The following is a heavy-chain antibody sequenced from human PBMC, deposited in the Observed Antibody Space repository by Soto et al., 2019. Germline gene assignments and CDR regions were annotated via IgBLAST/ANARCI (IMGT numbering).Heavy chain of an antibody. D-gene: IGHD1-26*01. CDR2: IYYSGTT. Sequence: QVQLQESGPGLVKPSDTLSLTCAVSGYSISSSNWWGWIREPPGKGLEWIGYIYYSGTTYYNPSLKSRVTMSVDTSNNQFSLKLTSVTAVDAALYYWARREIQGPIDYWGQGTLVTVSS. V-gene: IGHV4-28*01. CDR1: GYSISSSNW. J-gene: IGHJ4*02. CDR3: ARREIQGPIDY.